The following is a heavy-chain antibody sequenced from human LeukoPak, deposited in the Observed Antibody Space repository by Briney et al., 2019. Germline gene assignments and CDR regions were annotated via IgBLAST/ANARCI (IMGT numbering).Heavy chain of an antibody. CDR3: ARSPIAVASFDY. J-gene: IGHJ4*02. Sequence: GGSLRLSCAASGFTFDDYGMSWVRQAPGKGLAWVSGINWNGGSTGYADSVKGRFTIYRDNAKNSLYLQMNSLRAEDTALYYCARSPIAVASFDYWGQGTLVTVSS. V-gene: IGHV3-20*04. D-gene: IGHD6-19*01. CDR2: INWNGGST. CDR1: GFTFDDYG.